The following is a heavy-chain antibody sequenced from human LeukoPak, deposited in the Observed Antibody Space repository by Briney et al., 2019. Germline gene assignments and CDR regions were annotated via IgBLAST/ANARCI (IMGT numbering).Heavy chain of an antibody. V-gene: IGHV3-74*01. Sequence: GGSLRLSCAASGFTFSNAWMSWVRQAPGKGLVWVSHTNSDGSTTDYADSVRGRFTISRDNAKNTLFLQMNSLTVEDTAVYYCGRGMRDYYGLDYWGQGILVTVSS. D-gene: IGHD3-10*01. J-gene: IGHJ4*02. CDR2: TNSDGSTT. CDR1: GFTFSNAW. CDR3: GRGMRDYYGLDY.